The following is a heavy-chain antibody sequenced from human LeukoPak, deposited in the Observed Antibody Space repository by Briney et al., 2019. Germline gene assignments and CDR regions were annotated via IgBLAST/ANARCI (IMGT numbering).Heavy chain of an antibody. V-gene: IGHV3-48*04. CDR2: ISSSGSTI. CDR3: ARDRHYYYMDV. J-gene: IGHJ6*03. CDR1: GFTFSSYS. Sequence: GGSLRLSCAASGFTFSSYSMNWVRQAPGKGLEWASYISSSGSTIYYADSVKGRFTISRDNAKNSLYLQMNSLRAEDTAVYYCARDRHYYYMDVWGKGTTVTVSS.